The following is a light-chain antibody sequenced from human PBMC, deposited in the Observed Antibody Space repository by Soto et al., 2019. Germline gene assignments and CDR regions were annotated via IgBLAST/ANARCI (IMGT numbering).Light chain of an antibody. CDR1: QSVSSSY. V-gene: IGKV3-20*01. CDR2: GTS. Sequence: EIVWTQSPGTLSLSPGERATLSCRASQSVSSSYLAWYQQRPGQAPRLLIYGTSSRATGIPDRFSGSGSGTDFSLTISRLKPEDFAVYYCQQYGSSPLVTFGQGTRPEFK. CDR3: QQYGSSPLVT. J-gene: IGKJ5*01.